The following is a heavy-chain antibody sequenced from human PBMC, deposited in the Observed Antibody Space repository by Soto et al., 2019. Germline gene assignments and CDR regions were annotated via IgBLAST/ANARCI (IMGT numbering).Heavy chain of an antibody. CDR2: IVYSGST. J-gene: IGHJ4*02. V-gene: IGHV4-31*01. CDR3: ARVYRQSGYSSSWVFDY. CDR1: GGSINSGGYY. Sequence: QVQLQESGPGLVKPSQTLSLICTVSGGSINSGGYYWNWIRQHPGKGLEWIGYIVYSGSTYYNPYLKSEVTIANDTSENQFSQNLGAWTPADTAVYFCARVYRQSGYSSSWVFDYWGQGTLVNVSS. D-gene: IGHD6-13*01.